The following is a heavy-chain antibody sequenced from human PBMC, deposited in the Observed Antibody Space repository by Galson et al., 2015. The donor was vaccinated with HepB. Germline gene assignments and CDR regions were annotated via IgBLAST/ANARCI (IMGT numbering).Heavy chain of an antibody. Sequence: SETLSLTCTVSGGSISSSSYYWGWIRQPPGKGLEWIGSIYYSGSTYYNPSLKSRVTISVDTSKNQFSLKLSSVTAADTAVYYCARRSQLRPFGFDPWGQGTLVTVSS. D-gene: IGHD2-2*01. CDR3: ARRSQLRPFGFDP. CDR2: IYYSGST. CDR1: GGSISSSSYY. J-gene: IGHJ5*02. V-gene: IGHV4-39*01.